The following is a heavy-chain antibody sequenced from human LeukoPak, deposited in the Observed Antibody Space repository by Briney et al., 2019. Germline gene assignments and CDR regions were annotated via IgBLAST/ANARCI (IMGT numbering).Heavy chain of an antibody. CDR3: ARRAAAYWYFDL. Sequence: SETLSLTCTVSGGSISSYHWSWIRQPPGKGLEWIGYIYNSGSTNYNPSLKSRVTISIDTSKNQFSLKLSSVTAADTAVYCCARRAAAYWYFDLWGRGTLVTVSS. V-gene: IGHV4-59*01. CDR2: IYNSGST. J-gene: IGHJ2*01. CDR1: GGSISSYH. D-gene: IGHD6-13*01.